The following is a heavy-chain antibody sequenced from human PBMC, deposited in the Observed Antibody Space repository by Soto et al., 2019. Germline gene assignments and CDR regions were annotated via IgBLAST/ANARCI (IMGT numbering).Heavy chain of an antibody. J-gene: IGHJ4*02. CDR1: GFTFSAFS. V-gene: IGHV3-48*01. CDR3: AREGHKGNTALADFDY. D-gene: IGHD5-18*01. Sequence: EVQLVESGGGLVQPGGSLRLSCAASGFTFSAFSMNWVRQAPGKGLEWVSYISSSSSTIYYADSVKGRLTISRDNAKNSLYLQMNSLRAEDTAVYYCAREGHKGNTALADFDYWGQGTPGNDSS. CDR2: ISSSSSTI.